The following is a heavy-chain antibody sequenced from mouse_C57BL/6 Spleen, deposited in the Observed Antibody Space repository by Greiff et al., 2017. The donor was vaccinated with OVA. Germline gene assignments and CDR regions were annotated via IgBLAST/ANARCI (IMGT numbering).Heavy chain of an antibody. CDR2: ISDGGSYT. Sequence: EVKLMESGGGLVKPGGSLKLSCAASGFTFSSYAMSWVRQTPEKRLAWVATISDGGSYTYYPDNVKGRFTISRDNAKNNLYLQKSHLKSENTAMYYCARGRTVVATYYAMDYWGQGTSVTVSS. V-gene: IGHV5-4*03. CDR3: ARGRTVVATYYAMDY. CDR1: GFTFSSYA. J-gene: IGHJ4*01. D-gene: IGHD1-1*01.